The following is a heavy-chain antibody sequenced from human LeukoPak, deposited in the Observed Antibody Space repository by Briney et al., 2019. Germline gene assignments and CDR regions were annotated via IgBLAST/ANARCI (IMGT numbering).Heavy chain of an antibody. Sequence: SQTLSLTCTVSGGSISSGSYYWSWIRQPAGKGLEWIGRIYTSGSTNYNPSLKSRVTISVDTSKNQFSLKLSSVTAADTAVYYCARGGWGFDHWGQGTLVTVSS. V-gene: IGHV4-61*02. CDR1: GGSISSGSYY. CDR2: IYTSGST. D-gene: IGHD3-16*01. J-gene: IGHJ4*02. CDR3: ARGGWGFDH.